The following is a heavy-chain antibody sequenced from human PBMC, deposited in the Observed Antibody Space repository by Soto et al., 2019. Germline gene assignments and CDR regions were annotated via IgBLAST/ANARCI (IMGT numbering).Heavy chain of an antibody. CDR3: ARGPLFGR. CDR2: IYHSGST. D-gene: IGHD3-3*01. Sequence: QLQLQESGSGLVKPSQTLSLTCAVSGGSISSGGYSWSWIRQPPGKGLEWIGYIYHSGSTYYNPSLKSRVSISVDRSKNQFCLRMSAVTAADTAVYYFARGPLFGRWGQGTLVTVSS. CDR1: GGSISSGGYS. V-gene: IGHV4-30-2*01. J-gene: IGHJ4*02.